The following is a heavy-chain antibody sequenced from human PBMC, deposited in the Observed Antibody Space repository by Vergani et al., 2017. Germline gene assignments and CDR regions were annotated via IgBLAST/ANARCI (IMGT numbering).Heavy chain of an antibody. V-gene: IGHV3-33*01. J-gene: IGHJ6*03. CDR3: VREGSYCGSTTCRKPSYVYYYHIDV. CDR2: IYYDGSKK. D-gene: IGHD2-21*01. Sequence: QVQLVESGGGVVQPGRSLRLSCTSSGFTFSTYAMHWVRQAPGKGLEWVAIIYYDGSKKYYADSVKGRFTISRDNSRNTLDLLMSSLRAEDTAIYYGVREGSYCGSTTCRKPSYVYYYHIDVWGEGTTVTVSS. CDR1: GFTFSTYA.